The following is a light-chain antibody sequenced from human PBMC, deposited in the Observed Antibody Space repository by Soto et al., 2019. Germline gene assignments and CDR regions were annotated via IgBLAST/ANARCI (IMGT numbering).Light chain of an antibody. CDR1: QNVNSW. J-gene: IGKJ1*01. Sequence: DVQMTQSPSTLSASVGDRVTITCRASQNVNSWLAWYQQKPGKAPKILIYQASSLDSGVPSRFSGSGSGTEFTHTISSLQPDDFATYYCQQYNHYSTFGQGTKVEIK. CDR2: QAS. CDR3: QQYNHYST. V-gene: IGKV1-5*03.